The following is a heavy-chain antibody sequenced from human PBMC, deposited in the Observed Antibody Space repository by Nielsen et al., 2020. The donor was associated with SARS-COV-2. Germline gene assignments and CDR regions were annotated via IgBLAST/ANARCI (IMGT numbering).Heavy chain of an antibody. D-gene: IGHD1-26*01. CDR2: IWYDGSNK. Sequence: GGSLRLSCAASGFTFSSYWMSWVRQAPGKGLEWVAVIWYDGSNKYYADSVKGRFTISRDNSKNTLYLQMNSLRAEDTAVYYCARDAAVGATTEFDPWGQGTLVTVSS. CDR3: ARDAAVGATTEFDP. CDR1: GFTFSSYW. V-gene: IGHV3-33*08. J-gene: IGHJ5*02.